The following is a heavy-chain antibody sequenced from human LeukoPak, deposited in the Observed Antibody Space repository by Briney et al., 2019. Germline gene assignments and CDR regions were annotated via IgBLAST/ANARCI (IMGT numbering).Heavy chain of an antibody. CDR2: INHSGST. CDR3: ARVKYDYVWGSYRYPNFDY. D-gene: IGHD3-16*02. J-gene: IGHJ4*02. Sequence: SETLSLTCTVSGYSISSGYYWSWIRQPPGKGLEWIGEINHSGSTNYNPSLKSRVTISVDTSKNQFSLKLSSVTAADTAVYYCARVKYDYVWGSYRYPNFDYWGQGTLVTVSS. CDR1: GYSISSGYY. V-gene: IGHV4-38-2*02.